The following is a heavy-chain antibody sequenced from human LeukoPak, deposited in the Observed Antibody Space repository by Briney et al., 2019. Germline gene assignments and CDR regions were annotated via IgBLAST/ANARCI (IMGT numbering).Heavy chain of an antibody. D-gene: IGHD3-22*01. J-gene: IGHJ4*02. Sequence: GSSVKVSCKASGGTFSSNAISWVRQAPGQGLEWMGRIIPIFGIANYAQKFQGRVTITADKSTSTAYMELSSLRSEDTAVYYCAAGGDSSGLDYWGQGTLVTVSS. V-gene: IGHV1-69*04. CDR1: GGTFSSNA. CDR3: AAGGDSSGLDY. CDR2: IIPIFGIA.